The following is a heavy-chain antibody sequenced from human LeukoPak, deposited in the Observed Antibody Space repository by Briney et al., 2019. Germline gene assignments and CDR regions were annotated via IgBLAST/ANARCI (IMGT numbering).Heavy chain of an antibody. Sequence: GASVKVSCKASGYTFTNYQFHWVRQAPGQGLEWMGRINPNSGGTNYAQKFQGRVTMTRDTSISTAYMELSRLRSDDTAVYYCARGGVGTMVRGVTLYDYYGMDVWGQGTTVTVSS. CDR1: GYTFTNYQ. CDR3: ARGGVGTMVRGVTLYDYYGMDV. CDR2: INPNSGGT. V-gene: IGHV1-2*06. J-gene: IGHJ6*02. D-gene: IGHD3-10*01.